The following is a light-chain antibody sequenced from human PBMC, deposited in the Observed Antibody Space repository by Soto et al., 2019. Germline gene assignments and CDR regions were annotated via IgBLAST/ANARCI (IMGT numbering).Light chain of an antibody. CDR2: KAS. J-gene: IGKJ1*01. CDR1: QSISSW. Sequence: DIQMTQSPSTLSASVGDRVTITCRASQSISSWLAWYQQKPGTAPKLLIYKASTFDSGVPSRFSGSGSGTEFTLTISCLQPYDSDTYYWQQYNDNCTFGQGTKVEIK. CDR3: QQYNDNCT. V-gene: IGKV1-5*03.